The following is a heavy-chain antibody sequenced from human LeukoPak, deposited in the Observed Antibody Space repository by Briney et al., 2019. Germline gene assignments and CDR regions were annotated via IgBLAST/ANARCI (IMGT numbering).Heavy chain of an antibody. J-gene: IGHJ4*02. CDR1: GYTFTSYA. CDR3: ARFSPSSDFQFAFDY. V-gene: IGHV1-2*02. D-gene: IGHD2-21*02. CDR2: ITPSGGT. Sequence: ASVKVSCKASGYTFTSYAIHWVRQAPGQGLEWMGWITPSGGTNYPQKFQGRVAITWDTSITTAYMDLSRLTSDDTAVYYCARFSPSSDFQFAFDYWGRGTLVTVSS.